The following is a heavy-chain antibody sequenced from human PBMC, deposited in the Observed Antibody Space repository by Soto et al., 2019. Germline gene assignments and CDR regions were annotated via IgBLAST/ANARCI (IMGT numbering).Heavy chain of an antibody. CDR3: AGFNIVGVPAEIRPYYYGRDV. Sequence: QVQLVQSGAEVKKPGSSVKVSCKASGGTFSSYTISWVRQAPGQGLEWMGRIIPILGIANYAQKFQGRVALTADKSTSKAYMELISLRSEGTDVYYCAGFNIVGVPAEIRPYYYGRDVWGQGTTVTVSS. D-gene: IGHD2-2*01. CDR2: IIPILGIA. J-gene: IGHJ6*02. V-gene: IGHV1-69*02. CDR1: GGTFSSYT.